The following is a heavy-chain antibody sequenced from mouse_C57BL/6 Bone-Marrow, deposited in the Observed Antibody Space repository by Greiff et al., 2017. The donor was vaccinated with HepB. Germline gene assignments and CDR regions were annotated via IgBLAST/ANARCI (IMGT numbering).Heavy chain of an antibody. J-gene: IGHJ1*03. V-gene: IGHV1-75*01. Sequence: QVHLQQSGAELVKPGASVKISCKASGYTFTGYCINWVKQRPGQGLEWIGEIFPGSGSTYYNEKFKGKATLTVDKSSSTAYMLLSSLTSEDSAVYFCARRDVVATWYFDVWGTGTTVTVSS. CDR2: IFPGSGST. CDR1: GYTFTGYC. CDR3: ARRDVVATWYFDV. D-gene: IGHD1-1*01.